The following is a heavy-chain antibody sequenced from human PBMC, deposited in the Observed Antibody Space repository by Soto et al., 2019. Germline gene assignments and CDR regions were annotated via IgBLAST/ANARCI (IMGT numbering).Heavy chain of an antibody. D-gene: IGHD3-10*01. CDR2: MWFDGLNK. Sequence: QVQLVESGGGVVQPGTSLRLSCAASGFTFDTYGVHWVRQAPGKGLEWLTIMWFDGLNKYYAESVKGRFTISRDDSKTTVALQMASLRADATAVYYWARDSVRLLIPHGIDHWGRGTLVIVSS. CDR1: GFTFDTYG. J-gene: IGHJ4*02. V-gene: IGHV3-33*01. CDR3: ARDSVRLLIPHGIDH.